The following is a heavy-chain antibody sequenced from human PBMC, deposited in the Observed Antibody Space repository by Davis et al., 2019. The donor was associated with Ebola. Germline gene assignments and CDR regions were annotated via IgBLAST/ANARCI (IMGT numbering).Heavy chain of an antibody. D-gene: IGHD6-13*01. CDR2: INHSGST. CDR3: AVIAAGRSS. J-gene: IGHJ5*02. V-gene: IGHV4-34*01. CDR1: GGSFSGYY. Sequence: PSETLSLTCAVYGGSFSGYYWSWIRQPPGKGLEWIGEINHSGSTNYNPSLKSRVTISVDTSKNQFSLKLSSVTAADTAVYYCAVIAAGRSSWGQGTLVTVSS.